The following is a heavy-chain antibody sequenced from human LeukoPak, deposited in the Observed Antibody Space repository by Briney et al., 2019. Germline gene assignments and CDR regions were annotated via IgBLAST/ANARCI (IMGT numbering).Heavy chain of an antibody. V-gene: IGHV4-34*01. Sequence: PSETLSLTCAVSGGSISSGGYSWSWIRQPPGKGLEWIGEINHSGSTNYNPSLKSRVTISVDTSKNQFSLKLSSVTAADTAVYYCARRPFRLRFQGWFDPWGQGTLVTVSS. J-gene: IGHJ5*02. CDR3: ARRPFRLRFQGWFDP. CDR1: GGSISSGGYS. D-gene: IGHD3-3*01. CDR2: INHSGST.